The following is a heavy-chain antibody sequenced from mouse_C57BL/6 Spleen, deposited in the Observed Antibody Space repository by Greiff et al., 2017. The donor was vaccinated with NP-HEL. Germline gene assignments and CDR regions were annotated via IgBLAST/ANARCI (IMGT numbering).Heavy chain of an antibody. D-gene: IGHD1-1*01. CDR1: GFNIKDDY. CDR3: TTPCYYGSSSFAY. CDR2: IDPENGDT. V-gene: IGHV14-4*01. Sequence: EVQLQQSGAELVRPGASVKLSCTASGFNIKDDYMHWVKQRPEQGLEWIGWIDPENGDTEYASKFQGKANITADTSSNTAYLQLSSLTSEDTAVYYCTTPCYYGSSSFAYWGQGTLVTVSA. J-gene: IGHJ3*01.